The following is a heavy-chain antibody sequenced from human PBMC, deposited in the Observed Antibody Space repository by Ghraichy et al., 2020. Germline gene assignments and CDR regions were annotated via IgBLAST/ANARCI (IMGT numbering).Heavy chain of an antibody. CDR3: AKDKMTTVTTYAFDI. V-gene: IGHV3-30*18. CDR2: ISYDGSNK. Sequence: GGSLRLSCAASGFTFSSYGMHWVRQAPGKGLEWVAVISYDGSNKYYADSVKGRFTISRDNSKNTLYLQMNSLRAEDTAVYYCAKDKMTTVTTYAFDIWGQGTMVTVSS. CDR1: GFTFSSYG. D-gene: IGHD4-17*01. J-gene: IGHJ3*02.